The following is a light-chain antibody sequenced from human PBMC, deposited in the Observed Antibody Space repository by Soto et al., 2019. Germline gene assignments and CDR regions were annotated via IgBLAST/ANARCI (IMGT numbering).Light chain of an antibody. Sequence: QSVLTQPPSVSEAPGQKVTISCSGSSSNIGHNYVSWYQQVPGTAPKLLIYDNNKRPSGIPDRFSGSQSGTSATLGITGLQTGDEADYYCGTWDSSLSAVFGGGTKLTVL. CDR3: GTWDSSLSAV. CDR2: DNN. J-gene: IGLJ2*01. V-gene: IGLV1-51*01. CDR1: SSNIGHNY.